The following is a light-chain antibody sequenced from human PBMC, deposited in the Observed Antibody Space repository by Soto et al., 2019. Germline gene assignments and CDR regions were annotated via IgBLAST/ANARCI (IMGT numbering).Light chain of an antibody. CDR3: QQSYSTPWT. CDR2: AAS. Sequence: DIQRTHSPSSLSSSVVHRVTISCRASQSISSYLNWYQQKPGKAPKLLIYAASSLQSGVPSRFSGSGSGTDFTLTISSLQPEDFATYYCQQSYSTPWTFGQGTKVDIK. V-gene: IGKV1-39*01. CDR1: QSISSY. J-gene: IGKJ1*01.